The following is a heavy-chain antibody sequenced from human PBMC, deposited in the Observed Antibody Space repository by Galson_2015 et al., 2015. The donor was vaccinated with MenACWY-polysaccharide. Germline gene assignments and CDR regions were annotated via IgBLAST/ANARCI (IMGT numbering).Heavy chain of an antibody. CDR2: INGDGSAT. J-gene: IGHJ5*02. CDR1: GFTLSTYW. V-gene: IGHV3-74*01. D-gene: IGHD2-15*01. Sequence: SLRLSCAASGFTLSTYWMHWVRQGPGKGLVWVSRINGDGSATSYADSVKGRFTISRDNTKNTLYLEMNSLRAEDTAVYYCARAGGKYCSGAGCNFNWFDPWGPGTLVTVSS. CDR3: ARAGGKYCSGAGCNFNWFDP.